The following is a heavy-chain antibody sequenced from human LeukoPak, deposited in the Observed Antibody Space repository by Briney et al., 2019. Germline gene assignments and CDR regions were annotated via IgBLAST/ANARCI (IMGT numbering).Heavy chain of an antibody. Sequence: SVKVSCKASGYTFTGYYMHWVRQAPGQGLEWMGWINPNSGGTNYAQKFQGRVTMTRDTSISTAYMELSRLRSDDTAVYYCARDLSNAYYYGMDVWGQGTTVTVSS. J-gene: IGHJ6*02. CDR2: INPNSGGT. CDR1: GYTFTGYY. V-gene: IGHV1-2*02. D-gene: IGHD4-4*01. CDR3: ARDLSNAYYYGMDV.